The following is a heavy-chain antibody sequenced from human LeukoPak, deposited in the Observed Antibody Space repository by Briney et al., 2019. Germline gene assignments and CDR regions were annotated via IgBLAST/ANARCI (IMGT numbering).Heavy chain of an antibody. CDR3: ARDTHPGDSSGYYYFDY. V-gene: IGHV4-61*02. D-gene: IGHD3-22*01. CDR1: GGSISSGSYY. CDR2: IYTSGST. J-gene: IGHJ4*02. Sequence: SETLSLTCTVSGGSISSGSYYWSWIRQPAGKGLEWIGRIYTSGSTNYNPSLKSRVTISVDTSKNQFSLKLSSVTAADTAVYYCARDTHPGDSSGYYYFDYWGQGTLVTVSS.